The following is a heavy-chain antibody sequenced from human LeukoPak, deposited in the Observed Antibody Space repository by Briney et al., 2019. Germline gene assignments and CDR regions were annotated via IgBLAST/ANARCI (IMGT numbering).Heavy chain of an antibody. Sequence: GGSLRLSCAASGFTFSSYAMSWVRQAPGKGLEWVSVIYSGGSTYYADSVKGRFTISRDNSKNTLYLQMNSLRAEDTAVYYCATRYSSSWYVDYWGQGTLVTVSS. J-gene: IGHJ4*02. D-gene: IGHD6-13*01. CDR2: IYSGGST. CDR3: ATRYSSSWYVDY. CDR1: GFTFSSYA. V-gene: IGHV3-53*01.